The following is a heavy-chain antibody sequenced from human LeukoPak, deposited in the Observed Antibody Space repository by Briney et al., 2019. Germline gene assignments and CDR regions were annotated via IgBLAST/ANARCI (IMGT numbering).Heavy chain of an antibody. V-gene: IGHV3-30*18. CDR1: GFTFSSYG. CDR2: ISYDGSNK. Sequence: GGSLRLSCAASGFTFSSYGMHWVRKAPGKGLEWVAVISYDGSNKYYADSVKGRFTISRDNSKNTLYLQMNSLRAEDTAVYYCAKDLGVGGWTFDYWGQGTLVTVSS. J-gene: IGHJ4*02. CDR3: AKDLGVGGWTFDY. D-gene: IGHD6-19*01.